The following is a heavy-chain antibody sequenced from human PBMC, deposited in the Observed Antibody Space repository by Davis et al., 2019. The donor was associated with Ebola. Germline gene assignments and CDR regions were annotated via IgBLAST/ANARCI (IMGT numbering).Heavy chain of an antibody. J-gene: IGHJ4*02. D-gene: IGHD6-19*01. V-gene: IGHV4-34*01. CDR2: INHRGST. CDR3: ARFRGYSSGWVHHYLDY. Sequence: MPSETLSLTCAVYGGSFSGYYWSWIRQPPGKGLEGIGEINHRGSTNYNPSLKSRVTISVDTSKNQFSLKLSSVTAADTAVYYCARFRGYSSGWVHHYLDYWGQGTLVTVSS. CDR1: GGSFSGYY.